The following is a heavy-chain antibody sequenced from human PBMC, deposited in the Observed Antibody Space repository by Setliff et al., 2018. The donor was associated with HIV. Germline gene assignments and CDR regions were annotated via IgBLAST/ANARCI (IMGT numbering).Heavy chain of an antibody. CDR2: VNPDGSEA. D-gene: IGHD3-10*01. CDR1: GFTFSKYW. CDR3: ADPPSGF. V-gene: IGHV3-7*01. Sequence: GGSLRLSCAASGFTFSKYWVSWVRQAPGKGLEWVASVNPDGSEASSVGSMKGRFTVSRDNAKNSLSLQMNSLRVEDTAIYYCADPPSGFWGQGTLVTVSS. J-gene: IGHJ4*02.